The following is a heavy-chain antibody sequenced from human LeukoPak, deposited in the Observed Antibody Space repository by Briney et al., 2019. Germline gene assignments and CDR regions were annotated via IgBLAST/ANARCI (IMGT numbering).Heavy chain of an antibody. J-gene: IGHJ2*01. V-gene: IGHV3-11*01. CDR1: GFTFSDYY. D-gene: IGHD6-19*01. Sequence: GGSLRLSCAASGFTFSDYYMSWIRQAPGKGLEWVSYISSSGSTIYYADSVKGRFTISRDNAKNSLYLQMNSLRAEDTAVYYCARPKYSSGWEDWYFDLWGRGTLVTVSS. CDR2: ISSSGSTI. CDR3: ARPKYSSGWEDWYFDL.